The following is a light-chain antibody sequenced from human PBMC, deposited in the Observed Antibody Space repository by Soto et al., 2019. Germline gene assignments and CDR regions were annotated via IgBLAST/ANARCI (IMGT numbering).Light chain of an antibody. CDR3: QQYGCSQWT. V-gene: IGKV3-20*01. CDR1: QSVSSD. CDR2: GAS. J-gene: IGKJ1*01. Sequence: ELVMPKYPAPLSVSPGERSTLSCMASQSVSSDLAWYHQKPGQAPRLLIYGASSRATGIPDRFSGSGSGTDFTLTISRLEPEDFAVYYCQQYGCSQWTFGQGSKVDIK.